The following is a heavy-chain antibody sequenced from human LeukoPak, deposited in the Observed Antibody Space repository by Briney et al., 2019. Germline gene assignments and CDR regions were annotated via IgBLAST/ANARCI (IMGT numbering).Heavy chain of an antibody. J-gene: IGHJ6*02. Sequence: GGSLRLSCAASGFTFSSYAMHWVRQAPGKGLVWVSHINSDGSITSYADSVKGRFTISRDNAKNTLYLQMNSLRAEDTAVYYCARDAVDTANAVWGQGTTVTVSS. D-gene: IGHD5-18*01. CDR2: INSDGSIT. CDR1: GFTFSSYA. CDR3: ARDAVDTANAV. V-gene: IGHV3-74*01.